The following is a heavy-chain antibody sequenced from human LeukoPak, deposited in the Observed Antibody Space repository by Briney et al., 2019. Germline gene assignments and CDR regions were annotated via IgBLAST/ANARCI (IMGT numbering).Heavy chain of an antibody. V-gene: IGHV1-18*01. CDR3: ARVVVVAATRGSWYFDL. J-gene: IGHJ2*01. CDR2: TIAYNGNI. CDR1: GYTFTSYG. D-gene: IGHD2-15*01. Sequence: ASVKVSCKASGYTFTSYGISWVRQAPGQGLEWMGWTIAYNGNINYAQSVQGRVTMTTEASTGTVYMELRSLRSDDTAMYYCARVVVVAATRGSWYFDLWGRGTLVTVSS.